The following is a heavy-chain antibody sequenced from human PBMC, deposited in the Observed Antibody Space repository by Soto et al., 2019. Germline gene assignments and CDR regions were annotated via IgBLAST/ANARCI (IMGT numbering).Heavy chain of an antibody. J-gene: IGHJ4*02. Sequence: GGSLKISCKGSGYSFTRYLIGWVGQMPGKGREWMGIIYPGDSDTRYSPSFQGQVTISADKSISTAYLQWSSLKASDTAMYYCARHSGQTTVYFDYWGQGTLVTVSS. CDR1: GYSFTRYL. CDR3: ARHSGQTTVYFDY. CDR2: IYPGDSDT. D-gene: IGHD4-17*01. V-gene: IGHV5-51*01.